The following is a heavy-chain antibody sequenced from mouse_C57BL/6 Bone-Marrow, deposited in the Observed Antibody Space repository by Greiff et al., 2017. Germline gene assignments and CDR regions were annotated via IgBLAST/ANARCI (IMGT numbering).Heavy chain of an antibody. CDR3: ERRGYLLWYSWFAY. CDR1: GYTFTSYG. V-gene: IGHV1-81*01. J-gene: IGHJ3*01. CDR2: FYPRSGNT. Sequence: QVQLQQSGAELARPGASVKLSCKASGYTFTSYGISWVKQRTGQGLEWIGEFYPRSGNTYYNEKFKGKATLTADKSSSTAYLELRSLTSEYSAVYVCERRGYLLWYSWFAYWGQGTMVTVSA. D-gene: IGHD2-1*01.